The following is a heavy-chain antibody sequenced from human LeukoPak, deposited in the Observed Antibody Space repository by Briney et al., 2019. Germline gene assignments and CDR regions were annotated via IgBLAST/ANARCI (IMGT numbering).Heavy chain of an antibody. D-gene: IGHD3-10*01. Sequence: SQTLSLTFAISGDSVSINSAAWNWLRQSPSRGLEWLGSTYYRSKWYNDYAVSVKSRITINPDTSKNQFSLQLNFVTPEDTAVYYCARDHLLRRGGPFGPWGQGTLVTVSS. CDR3: ARDHLLRRGGPFGP. CDR1: GDSVSINSAA. CDR2: TYYRSKWYN. V-gene: IGHV6-1*01. J-gene: IGHJ5*02.